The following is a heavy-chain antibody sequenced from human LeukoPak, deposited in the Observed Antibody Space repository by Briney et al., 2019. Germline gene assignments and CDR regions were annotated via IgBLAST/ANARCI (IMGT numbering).Heavy chain of an antibody. Sequence: SVKVSCKASGGTFISYAISWVRQAPGQGLEWRGGIIPIFGTANYAQKFQGRVTITADESTSTAYMELSSLRSEDTAVYYCARDSGSGWFPSYWGQGTLVTVSS. V-gene: IGHV1-69*13. D-gene: IGHD6-19*01. CDR2: IIPIFGTA. CDR1: GGTFISYA. J-gene: IGHJ4*02. CDR3: ARDSGSGWFPSY.